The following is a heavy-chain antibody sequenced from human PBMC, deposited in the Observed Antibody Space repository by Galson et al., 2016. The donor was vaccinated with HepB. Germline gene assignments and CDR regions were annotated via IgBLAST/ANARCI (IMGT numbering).Heavy chain of an antibody. Sequence: SLRLSCAASGFTFGSYSMTWVRQAPGKGLEWVGRIKSETDGGTAVYAAPVKGRFTISRDGSKNTLHLQMDSLITEDTAVYYCATLSKGAIDFRGQGTLVTVSS. V-gene: IGHV3-15*01. CDR2: IKSETDGGTA. D-gene: IGHD5/OR15-5a*01. CDR1: GFTFGSYS. CDR3: ATLSKGAIDF. J-gene: IGHJ4*02.